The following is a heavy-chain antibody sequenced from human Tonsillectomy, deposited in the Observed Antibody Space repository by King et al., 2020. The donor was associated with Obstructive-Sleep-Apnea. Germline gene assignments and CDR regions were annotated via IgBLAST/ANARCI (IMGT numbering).Heavy chain of an antibody. J-gene: IGHJ4*02. D-gene: IGHD6-13*01. CDR2: IRYDGSNK. CDR3: AKTSSSWDGYYFDY. Sequence: VQLVESGGGVVQPGGSLRLSCAASGFTFSSYGMHWVRQAPGKGLEWVAFIRYDGSNKYYADSVKGRFTISRDNSKNTLYLQMNSLRAEDTAVYYCAKTSSSWDGYYFDYWGQGTLVTVSS. CDR1: GFTFSSYG. V-gene: IGHV3-30*02.